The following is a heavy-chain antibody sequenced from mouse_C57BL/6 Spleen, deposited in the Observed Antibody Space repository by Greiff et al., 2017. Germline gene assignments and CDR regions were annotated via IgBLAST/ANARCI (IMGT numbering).Heavy chain of an antibody. D-gene: IGHD1-1*01. Sequence: EVQLQESGAELVKPGASVKLSCTASGFNIQDYYMHWVKQRTEQGLEWIGRIAPEDGETKYAPKFQGKATITVDTSSNTAYLQHSSLTSEDTAVYYCAPYYYGSRGTWFAYRGQETLVTVSA. J-gene: IGHJ3*01. V-gene: IGHV14-2*01. CDR2: IAPEDGET. CDR1: GFNIQDYY. CDR3: APYYYGSRGTWFAY.